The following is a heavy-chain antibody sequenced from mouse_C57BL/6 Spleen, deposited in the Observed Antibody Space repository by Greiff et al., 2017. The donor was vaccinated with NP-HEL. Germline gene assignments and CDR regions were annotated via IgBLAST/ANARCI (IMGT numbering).Heavy chain of an antibody. D-gene: IGHD3-3*01. CDR2: IFPGSGST. CDR1: GYTFTDYY. J-gene: IGHJ2*01. V-gene: IGHV1-75*01. Sequence: VQLQQSGPELVKPGASVKISCKASGYTFTDYYINWVKQRPGQGLEWIGWIFPGSGSTYYNEKFKGKATLTVDKSSSTAYMLLSSLTSEDSAVYFCAKRGGLLAYYFDYWGQGTTLTVSS. CDR3: AKRGGLLAYYFDY.